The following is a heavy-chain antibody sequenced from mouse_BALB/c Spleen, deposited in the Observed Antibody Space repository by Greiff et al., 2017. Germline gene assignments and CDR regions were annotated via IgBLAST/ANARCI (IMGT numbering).Heavy chain of an antibody. CDR1: GFSLTGYG. CDR3: ARDYYGSRYYYAMDY. CDR2: IWGDGST. V-gene: IGHV2-6-7*01. J-gene: IGHJ4*01. D-gene: IGHD1-1*01. Sequence: VQVVESGPGLVAPSQSLSITCTVSGFSLTGYGVNWVRQPPGKGLEWLGMIWGDGSTDYNSALKSRLSISKDNSKSQVFLKMNSLQTDDTARYYCARDYYGSRYYYAMDYWGQGTSVTVSS.